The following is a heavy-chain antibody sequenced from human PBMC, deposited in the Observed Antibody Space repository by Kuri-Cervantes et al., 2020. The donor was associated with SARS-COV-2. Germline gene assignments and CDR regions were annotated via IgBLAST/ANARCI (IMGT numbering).Heavy chain of an antibody. V-gene: IGHV4-39*01. CDR1: GGSISSSSYY. CDR3: ASAQGPYYYDSSGYYRFDY. CDR2: IYYSGST. J-gene: IGHJ4*02. Sequence: GSLRLSCTVSGGSISSSSYYWGWIRQPPGKGLEWIGSIYYSGSTYYNPSLKSRVTISVDTSKNQFSPKLSSVTAADTAVYYCASAQGPYYYDSSGYYRFDYWGQGTLVTVSS. D-gene: IGHD3-22*01.